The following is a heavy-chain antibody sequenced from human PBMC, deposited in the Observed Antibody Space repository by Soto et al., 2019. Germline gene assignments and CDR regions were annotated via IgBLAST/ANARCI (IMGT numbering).Heavy chain of an antibody. J-gene: IGHJ4*02. Sequence: QVQLVQSGPEVKMPGSSVKVSCKASGDTFNSYTINWVRQAPGQGLQWMGRTIPILAMSNYALKFQGRVTTTSDKATTTAYRELSRLGSDDTAVHYCAASYGSGGRAFDYWGQAPRVTVSS. CDR3: AASYGSGGRAFDY. CDR2: TIPILAMS. V-gene: IGHV1-69*02. CDR1: GDTFNSYT. D-gene: IGHD3-10*01.